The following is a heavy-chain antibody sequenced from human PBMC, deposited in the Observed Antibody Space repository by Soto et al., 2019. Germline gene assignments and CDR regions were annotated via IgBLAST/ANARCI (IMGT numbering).Heavy chain of an antibody. V-gene: IGHV1-46*01. Sequence: ASVKVSCKASGYTFTSYYMHWVRQAPGQGLEWMGIINPSGGSTSYAQKFQGRVTMTRDTSTSTVYMELSSLRSEDTAVYYCAYSIYVAEHGNYYYYYRDVWGKGTTVTVSS. CDR2: INPSGGST. D-gene: IGHD4-4*01. CDR1: GYTFTSYY. CDR3: AYSIYVAEHGNYYYYYRDV. J-gene: IGHJ6*03.